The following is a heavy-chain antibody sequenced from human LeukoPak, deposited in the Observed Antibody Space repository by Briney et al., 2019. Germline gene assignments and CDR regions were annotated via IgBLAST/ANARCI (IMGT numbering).Heavy chain of an antibody. CDR1: GLTFSSYE. CDR2: ISSSGSTI. Sequence: PGGSLRLSCVVSGLTFSSYEMNWVRQAPGKGLEWVSYISSSGSTIYYADSVKGRFTISRDNAKNSLYLQMNSLRAEDTAVYYCAELGITMIGGVWGKGTTVTISS. J-gene: IGHJ6*04. V-gene: IGHV3-48*03. CDR3: AELGITMIGGV. D-gene: IGHD3-10*02.